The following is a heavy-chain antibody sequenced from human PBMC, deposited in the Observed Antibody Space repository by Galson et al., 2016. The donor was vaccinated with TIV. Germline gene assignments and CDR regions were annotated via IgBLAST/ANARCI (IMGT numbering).Heavy chain of an antibody. D-gene: IGHD5-18*01. V-gene: IGHV1-69*13. CDR1: GDTFSTYP. CDR3: AKDRNTAMDTYHYYYGMDV. Sequence: SVKVSCKASGDTFSTYPFNWVRQAPGQGLEWVGGFIPLFGTANYAQKFQGRVTITADGSTSTLYMEVSSLRSEDTAVYCCAKDRNTAMDTYHYYYGMDVWGQGTTVIVSS. CDR2: FIPLFGTA. J-gene: IGHJ6*02.